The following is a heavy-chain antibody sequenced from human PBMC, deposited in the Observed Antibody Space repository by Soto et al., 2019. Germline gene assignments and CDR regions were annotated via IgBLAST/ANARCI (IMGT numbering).Heavy chain of an antibody. J-gene: IGHJ4*02. CDR2: TNGNLGTG. CDR1: GGTFSSYP. V-gene: IGHV1-69*06. D-gene: IGHD4-17*01. CDR3: ARRDSHGYFRYFDN. Sequence: QVQLVQSGADVKRPGSSVKVSCKASGGTFSSYPISWVRQAPGQGLGWMGGTNGNLGTGNYAQKFRGRLTITTDISTTTVYMELSSLTSEDTAVYYCARRDSHGYFRYFDNWGQGTLVTVSS.